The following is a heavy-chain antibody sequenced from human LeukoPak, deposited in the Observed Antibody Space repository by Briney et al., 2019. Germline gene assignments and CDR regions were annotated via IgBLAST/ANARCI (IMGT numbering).Heavy chain of an antibody. J-gene: IGHJ4*02. CDR2: INPHSGGT. Sequence: ASVKVSCKASGYTLIDYYMHWVRQAPGQGLEWMGWINPHSGGTDYAQKFQGGVTMTRDTSITTAYMELSSLRSDDTAVYYCARDVGEYCSSTNCYASHYWGQGTLVTVSS. CDR3: ARDVGEYCSSTNCYASHY. CDR1: GYTLIDYY. V-gene: IGHV1-2*02. D-gene: IGHD2-2*01.